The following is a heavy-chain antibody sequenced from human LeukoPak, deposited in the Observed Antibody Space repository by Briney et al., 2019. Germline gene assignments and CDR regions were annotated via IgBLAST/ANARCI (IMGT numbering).Heavy chain of an antibody. V-gene: IGHV4-59*01. CDR1: GGSISSYY. Sequence: SETLSLTCTVSGGSISSYYWSWIRQPPGKGLEWIGYIYYSGSTNYNPSLKSRVTISVDTSKNQFSLKLSSVTAADTAVYYCAKRGSYGEVYFDYWGQGTLVTVSS. J-gene: IGHJ4*02. CDR3: AKRGSYGEVYFDY. CDR2: IYYSGST. D-gene: IGHD1-26*01.